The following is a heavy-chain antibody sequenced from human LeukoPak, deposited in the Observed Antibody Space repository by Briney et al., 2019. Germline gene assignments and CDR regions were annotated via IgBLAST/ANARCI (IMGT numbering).Heavy chain of an antibody. Sequence: PSETLSLTCTVSGGSISSYYWSWIRQSPGKGLEWIGYIYDSGSTNYSPSLKSRLTISIDTSRNQFSLKLSSVTAADTAVYYCARTGIAAAGTSYYFDYWGQGTLVTVSS. CDR1: GGSISSYY. D-gene: IGHD6-13*01. J-gene: IGHJ4*02. CDR3: ARTGIAAAGTSYYFDY. V-gene: IGHV4-59*01. CDR2: IYDSGST.